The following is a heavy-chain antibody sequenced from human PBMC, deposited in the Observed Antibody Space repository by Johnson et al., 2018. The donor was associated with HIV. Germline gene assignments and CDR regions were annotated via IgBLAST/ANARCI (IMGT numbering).Heavy chain of an antibody. CDR3: ARQHNYDSSGQGGGLDI. J-gene: IGHJ3*02. CDR1: GFTVSSNY. D-gene: IGHD3-22*01. Sequence: VQLVESGGGLVQPGGSLRLSCAASGFTVSSNYMSWVRQAPGKGLEWVSVIFSGGRHGYVDSVKGRFTISRDNAKNSLYLEMNSLRAEDTALYYCARQHNYDSSGQGGGLDIWGQGTMVTVSS. V-gene: IGHV3-66*04. CDR2: IFSGGRH.